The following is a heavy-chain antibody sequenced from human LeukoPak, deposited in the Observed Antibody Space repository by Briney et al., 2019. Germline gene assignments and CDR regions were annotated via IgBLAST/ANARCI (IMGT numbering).Heavy chain of an antibody. V-gene: IGHV3-74*01. CDR2: INSDGSST. Sequence: GGSLRLSCAASGFTFSSYWMHWVRQAPGRGLVWVSRINSDGSSTIYADSVKGRFTISRDNAKNTLYLQMNSLRAEDTAVYYCARGYCSGGSCYYDAFDIWGQGTMVTVSS. CDR1: GFTFSSYW. J-gene: IGHJ3*02. CDR3: ARGYCSGGSCYYDAFDI. D-gene: IGHD2-15*01.